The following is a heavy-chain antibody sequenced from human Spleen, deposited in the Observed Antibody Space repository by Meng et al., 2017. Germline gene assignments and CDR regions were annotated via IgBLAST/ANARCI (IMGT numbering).Heavy chain of an antibody. CDR1: GGTFSGFY. Sequence: QVQLRQWGEGLLKPSETLSLTCAVYGGTFSGFYWSWIRHTPGKGLEWIGQINPSGSTRYDPSLKSRVIISLDMSKNQFSLKVRSVTAADTAVYYCATSSSWENWYFDLWGRGTLVTVSS. V-gene: IGHV4-34*08. D-gene: IGHD6-13*01. J-gene: IGHJ2*01. CDR3: ATSSSWENWYFDL. CDR2: INPSGST.